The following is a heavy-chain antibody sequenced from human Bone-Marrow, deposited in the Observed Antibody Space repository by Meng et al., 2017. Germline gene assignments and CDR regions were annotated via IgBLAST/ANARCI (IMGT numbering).Heavy chain of an antibody. CDR3: ARDADWVIFDH. CDR1: GFTFSSYN. J-gene: IGHJ4*02. V-gene: IGHV3-74*03. D-gene: IGHD3-9*01. Sequence: VQLVGSGGGLVQPGGSLRLSCAASGFTFSSYNMHWVRQTPGEGLVWVSRINTDASSTTYADSVKGRFTISRDDAKNTVYLQMNSLRAEDTAVYYCARDADWVIFDHWGQGALVTVSS. CDR2: INTDASST.